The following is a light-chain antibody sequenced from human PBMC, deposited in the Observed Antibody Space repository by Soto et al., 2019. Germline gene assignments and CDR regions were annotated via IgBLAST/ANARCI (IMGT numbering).Light chain of an antibody. CDR1: QSVSSSY. J-gene: IGKJ1*01. V-gene: IGKV3-20*01. CDR2: GAS. Sequence: EIVLTQSPGTLSLSPVERATLSCRASQSVSSSYLAWYQQKPGQAPRLLIYGASSRATGIPDRFSGSGSGTDFTLTISRLEPEDFAAYYCQQYGSSSWTCGQGTKGDIK. CDR3: QQYGSSSWT.